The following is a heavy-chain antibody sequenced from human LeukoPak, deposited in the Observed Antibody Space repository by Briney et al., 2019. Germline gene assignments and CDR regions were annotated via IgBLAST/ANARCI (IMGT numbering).Heavy chain of an antibody. Sequence: GGSLRLSCAASGFTFSSYSMSWVRQAPGKGLEWVSAISGSGGSTYYADSVKGRFTISRDNPKNTLYLQMNSLRAEDTAVYYCAKDDYGHYYYSYWMDVGSKGTTVTVSS. J-gene: IGHJ6*04. CDR3: AKDDYGHYYYSYWMDV. CDR2: ISGSGGST. V-gene: IGHV3-23*01. D-gene: IGHD4-17*01. CDR1: GFTFSSYS.